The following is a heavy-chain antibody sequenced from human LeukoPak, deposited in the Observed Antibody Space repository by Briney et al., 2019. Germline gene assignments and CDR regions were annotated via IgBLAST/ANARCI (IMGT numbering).Heavy chain of an antibody. J-gene: IGHJ6*03. CDR1: GFIFIHFW. CDR3: ARQNLYYDCWSGYSRDYCYMDV. V-gene: IGHV3-7*01. CDR2: IRQDGSEG. Sequence: GGSLRLSCEASGFIFIHFWMSWVRQAPGKGLEWVASIRQDGSEGYYVDSVKGRFNISRDNAKNSLYLQVNSLRVEDTAIYYCARQNLYYDCWSGYSRDYCYMDVWGKGTTVPVSS. D-gene: IGHD3-3*01.